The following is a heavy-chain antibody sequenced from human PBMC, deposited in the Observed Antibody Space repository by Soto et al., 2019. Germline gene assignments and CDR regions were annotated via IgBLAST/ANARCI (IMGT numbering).Heavy chain of an antibody. CDR1: GFTVSSNY. CDR2: IYSGGST. J-gene: IGHJ4*02. D-gene: IGHD3-16*01. Sequence: GGSLRLSCAASGFTVSSNYMNWVRQAPGKGLEWVSVIYSGGSTYYADSVKGRFTISRDTSKNTLYLQMNSLRAEDTAVYYCARRDYDYIWGSRRYEKDPYFDSWGQGTLVTVSS. V-gene: IGHV3-66*01. CDR3: ARRDYDYIWGSRRYEKDPYFDS.